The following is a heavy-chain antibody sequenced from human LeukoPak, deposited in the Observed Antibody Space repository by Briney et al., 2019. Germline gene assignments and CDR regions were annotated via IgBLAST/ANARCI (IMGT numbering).Heavy chain of an antibody. CDR2: IRSKAYGGTT. V-gene: IGHV3-49*03. D-gene: IGHD3-22*01. J-gene: IGHJ3*02. Sequence: GGSLRLSCTASGFTFGDYAMSWFRQAPGKGLEWVGFIRSKAYGGTTEYAASVKGRFTISRDDSKSIAYLQMNSLKTEDTAMYYCTRDVDYYDSSGYYPADIWGQGTMVTVSS. CDR3: TRDVDYYDSSGYYPADI. CDR1: GFTFGDYA.